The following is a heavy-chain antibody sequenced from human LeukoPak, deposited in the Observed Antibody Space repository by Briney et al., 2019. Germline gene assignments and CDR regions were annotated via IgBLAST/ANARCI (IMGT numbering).Heavy chain of an antibody. D-gene: IGHD2-15*01. CDR3: ARAGGYCSGGSCYHFDY. V-gene: IGHV4-59*11. Sequence: SETLSLTCIVSGGSISGHFWSWIRRPPGKGLEWIGYIYYSGSTNYNPSLKSRVTISVDTSNDQFSLKLSSVTAADTAVYSCARAGGYCSGGSCYHFDYWGQGTLVTVSS. CDR2: IYYSGST. J-gene: IGHJ4*02. CDR1: GGSISGHF.